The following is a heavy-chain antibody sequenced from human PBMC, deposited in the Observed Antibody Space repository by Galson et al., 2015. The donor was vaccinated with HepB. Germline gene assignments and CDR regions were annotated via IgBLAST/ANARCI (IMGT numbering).Heavy chain of an antibody. Sequence: SLRLSCAGSGFTFSSYSMHWVRQAPGKGLEWISSISTSVSFIYYADSVTGRFTISRDNAKNMLYLQMNNLRAEDTAVYYCAKGTTNIDYWGQGTLVTVSS. J-gene: IGHJ4*02. CDR1: GFTFSSYS. V-gene: IGHV3-21*04. D-gene: IGHD1-1*01. CDR2: ISTSVSFI. CDR3: AKGTTNIDY.